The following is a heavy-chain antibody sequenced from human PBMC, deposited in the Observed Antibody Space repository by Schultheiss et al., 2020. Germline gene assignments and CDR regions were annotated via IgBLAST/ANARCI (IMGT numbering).Heavy chain of an antibody. J-gene: IGHJ4*02. D-gene: IGHD6-13*01. CDR3: ATTAAADHFDY. CDR2: ISGSDGGST. Sequence: GGSLRLSCAASGFTFSSYAMSWVRQAPGKGLEWVSAISGSDGGSTHYADSVKGRFTISRDNSKNTLFLQMNSLRDEDTAVYYCATTAAADHFDYWGQGTLVTVSS. V-gene: IGHV3-23*01. CDR1: GFTFSSYA.